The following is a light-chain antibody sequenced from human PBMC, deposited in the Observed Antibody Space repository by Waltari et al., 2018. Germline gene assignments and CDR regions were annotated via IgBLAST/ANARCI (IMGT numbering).Light chain of an antibody. V-gene: IGLV6-57*01. J-gene: IGLJ7*01. CDR1: SGSIASSY. CDR2: EDN. CDR3: QSYDSSYPAV. Sequence: NFMLTQPHSVSESPGKTVTISCTRSSGSIASSYVQWFQQRPGSSPTTMIFEDNQRPSGVPDRFSGSIDSSSNSASLTISGLQTEDEADYYCQSYDSSYPAVFGGGTQLTVL.